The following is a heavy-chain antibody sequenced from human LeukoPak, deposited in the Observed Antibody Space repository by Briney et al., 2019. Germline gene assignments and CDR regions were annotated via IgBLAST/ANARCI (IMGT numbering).Heavy chain of an antibody. D-gene: IGHD2-21*02. CDR2: ISSSSSYI. Sequence: PGGSLRLSCAASGFTFSSYSMNWVRQAPGKGLEWVSSISSSSSYIYYADSVKGRFTISRDNAKNSLYLQMNSLRAEDTAVYYCARDSRSCSGDCPFDYWGQGTLVTVSS. CDR1: GFTFSSYS. V-gene: IGHV3-21*01. J-gene: IGHJ4*02. CDR3: ARDSRSCSGDCPFDY.